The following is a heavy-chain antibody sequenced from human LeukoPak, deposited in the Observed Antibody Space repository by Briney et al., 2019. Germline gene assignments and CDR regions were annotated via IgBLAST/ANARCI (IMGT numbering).Heavy chain of an antibody. D-gene: IGHD3-10*01. Sequence: GGSLRLSCAASGFTFSSHAISWVRQAPGKGLEWVSAISGSGGGTWYADSVKGRFTISRDNSKNTLYLQMSDLRAEDTAVYYCAKITVATTPNYWGQGTLVTVSS. V-gene: IGHV3-23*01. J-gene: IGHJ4*02. CDR2: ISGSGGGT. CDR1: GFTFSSHA. CDR3: AKITVATTPNY.